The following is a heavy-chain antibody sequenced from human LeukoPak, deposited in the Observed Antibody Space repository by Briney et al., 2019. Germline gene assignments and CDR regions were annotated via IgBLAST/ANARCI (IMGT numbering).Heavy chain of an antibody. J-gene: IGHJ4*02. CDR2: IYYSGST. CDR1: GGSISSYY. Sequence: SETLSLTCTVSGGSISSYYWSWIRQSPGKGLEWIGYIYYSGSTNYNPSLKSRVTISVDTSKNQFSLRLSSVTAADTAVYYCARAWTGYSYGDYWGQGTLVTVSS. D-gene: IGHD5-18*01. V-gene: IGHV4-59*01. CDR3: ARAWTGYSYGDY.